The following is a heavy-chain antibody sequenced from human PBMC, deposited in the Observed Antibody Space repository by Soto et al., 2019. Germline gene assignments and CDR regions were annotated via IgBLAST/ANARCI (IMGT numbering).Heavy chain of an antibody. Sequence: SETLSLTCTVSGGSISSGGYSWSWIRQPPGKGLEWIGYTYHSGSTYYNPSLKSRVTISVDRSKNQFSLKLSSVTAADTAVYYCARAHYGDYGYGMDVWGQGTTVTVSS. V-gene: IGHV4-30-2*01. CDR3: ARAHYGDYGYGMDV. CDR1: GGSISSGGYS. J-gene: IGHJ6*02. D-gene: IGHD4-17*01. CDR2: TYHSGST.